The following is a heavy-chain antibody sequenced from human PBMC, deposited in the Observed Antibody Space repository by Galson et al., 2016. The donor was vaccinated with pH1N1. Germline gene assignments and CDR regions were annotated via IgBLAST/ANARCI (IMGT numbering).Heavy chain of an antibody. CDR3: VKQIGGSGAY. V-gene: IGHV3-7*01. D-gene: IGHD3-16*01. Sequence: LRLSCAASRFTFNTFWMSWVRQAPGKGLEWVANINQDGSKKYYVDSVKGRFTISRDNDKNSAYLQMTSLRVEDAALYYCVKQIGGSGAYWGQGALVTVSS. CDR2: INQDGSKK. J-gene: IGHJ4*02. CDR1: RFTFNTFW.